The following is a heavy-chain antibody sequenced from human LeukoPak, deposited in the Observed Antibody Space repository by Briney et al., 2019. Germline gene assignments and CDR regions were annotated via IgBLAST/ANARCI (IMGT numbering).Heavy chain of an antibody. CDR1: GFTFGDYA. J-gene: IGHJ2*01. V-gene: IGHV3-49*03. Sequence: PGGSLRLSCTASGFTFGDYAMSWFRQAPGKGLEWVGFIRSKAYGGTTEYAASVKGRFTISRDDSKSIAYLQMNSLRAEDTAVYYCARAAYSSTWYSRYFDLWGRGTLVTVSS. CDR3: ARAAYSSTWYSRYFDL. CDR2: IRSKAYGGTT. D-gene: IGHD6-13*01.